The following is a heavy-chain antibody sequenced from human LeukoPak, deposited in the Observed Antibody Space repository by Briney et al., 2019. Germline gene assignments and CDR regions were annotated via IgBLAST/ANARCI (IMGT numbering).Heavy chain of an antibody. J-gene: IGHJ4*02. V-gene: IGHV3-23*01. Sequence: GGSLRLSCAASGFAFSNYGMSWVRQAPGKGLEWVSLISGNGANTDYADSVKGRFTISRDNAKNTLWLQMNSLRAEDTALYYCAKEGSSGMTVNNYFDYWGQGTRLTVSS. CDR2: ISGNGANT. CDR3: AKEGSSGMTVNNYFDY. CDR1: GFAFSNYG. D-gene: IGHD6-19*01.